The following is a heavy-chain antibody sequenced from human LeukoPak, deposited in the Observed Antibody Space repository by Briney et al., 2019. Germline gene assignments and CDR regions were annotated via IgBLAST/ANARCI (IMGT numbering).Heavy chain of an antibody. CDR2: IYYSGST. V-gene: IGHV4-59*08. J-gene: IGHJ6*03. D-gene: IGHD4-23*01. CDR3: ARLHYDGNYGYYYYYMDV. Sequence: SETLSLTCTVSGGSISSYYWSWIRQPPGKGLEWIGYIYYSGSTNYNPSLKSRVTISVDTSKNQFSLKLSSVTAADTAVYYCARLHYDGNYGYYYYYMDVWGKGTTVTISS. CDR1: GGSISSYY.